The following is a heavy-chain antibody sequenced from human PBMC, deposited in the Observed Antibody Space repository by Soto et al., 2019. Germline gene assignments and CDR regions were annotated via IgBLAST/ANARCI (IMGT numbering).Heavy chain of an antibody. V-gene: IGHV3-48*02. Sequence: GGSLRLSCAASGFTFSSFSVNWVRQAPGKGLEWVSYISSSGIYYADSVRGRFTISRDNAKNSLYLQMNSLRDEDTALYYCARDQDYSFDYWGQGSLVTVSS. CDR1: GFTFSSFS. CDR2: ISSSGI. J-gene: IGHJ4*02. CDR3: ARDQDYSFDY.